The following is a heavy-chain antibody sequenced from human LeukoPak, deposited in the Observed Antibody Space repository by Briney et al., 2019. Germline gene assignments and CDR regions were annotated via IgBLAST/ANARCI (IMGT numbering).Heavy chain of an antibody. Sequence: ASVKVSCKASGYTFTSYYMHWVRQAPGQGLEWMGIINPSGGSTSYAQKFQGRVTMTRDTSTSTVYMELCSLRSEDTAVYYCARGPFSYYDSSGYSSGDYWGQGTLVTVSS. CDR1: GYTFTSYY. D-gene: IGHD3-22*01. CDR3: ARGPFSYYDSSGYSSGDY. CDR2: INPSGGST. V-gene: IGHV1-46*01. J-gene: IGHJ4*02.